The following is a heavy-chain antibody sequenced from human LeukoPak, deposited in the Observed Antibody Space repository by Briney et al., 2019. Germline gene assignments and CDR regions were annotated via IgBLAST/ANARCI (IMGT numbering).Heavy chain of an antibody. CDR1: GYTFTGYY. D-gene: IGHD3-16*01. CDR3: ARTDYDYVWGSFY. CDR2: INPNSGGT. J-gene: IGHJ4*02. V-gene: IGHV1-2*02. Sequence: EASVKVSCKASGYTFTGYYMHWVRQAPGQGLEWMGWINPNSGGTNYAQKFQGRVTMTRDTSISTAYMELSRLRSDDTAVYYCARTDYDYVWGSFYWGQGTLVTVSS.